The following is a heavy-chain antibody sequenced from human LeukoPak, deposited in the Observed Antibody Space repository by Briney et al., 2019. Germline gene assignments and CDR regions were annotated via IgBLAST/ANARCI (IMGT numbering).Heavy chain of an antibody. J-gene: IGHJ4*02. CDR3: ARVSSGIGY. CDR2: INPNSGGT. CDR1: GSPFTGYY. Sequence: ASVKVSLKASGSPFTGYYMHWGRPAPGQGLDWMGRINPNSGGTNYAQKFQGRFTMTRDTSISTAYMELSRLRSDDTAVYYCARVSSGIGYWGQGTLVTVSS. D-gene: IGHD3-22*01. V-gene: IGHV1-2*06.